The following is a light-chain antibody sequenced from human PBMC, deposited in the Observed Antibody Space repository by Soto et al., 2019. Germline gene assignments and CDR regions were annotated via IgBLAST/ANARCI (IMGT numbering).Light chain of an antibody. J-gene: IGKJ1*01. V-gene: IGKV1-5*01. CDR3: QQYSSFPRT. CDR2: DAS. CDR1: QTIGSW. Sequence: DIQMTQSPSTLSASVGDRVTITCRASQTIGSWLAWYQQKPGKAPELLIYDASTLEGGVPSRFSGSGSGTEFNLTITSLQPDDFATFYCQQYSSFPRTFGQGTKVEIK.